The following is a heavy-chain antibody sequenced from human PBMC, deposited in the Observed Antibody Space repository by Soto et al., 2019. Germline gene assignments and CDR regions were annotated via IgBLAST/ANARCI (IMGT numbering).Heavy chain of an antibody. J-gene: IGHJ6*02. V-gene: IGHV3-7*01. CDR3: ASDRSGYYYYYYGMDV. CDR1: GFTFSSYW. Sequence: GGSLRLSCAASGFTFSSYWMSWVRQAPGKGLEWVANIKQDGSEKYYVDSVKGRFTISRDNAKNSLYLQMNSLRAEDTAVYYCASDRSGYYYYYYGMDVWGQGTTVTVSS. D-gene: IGHD3-3*01. CDR2: IKQDGSEK.